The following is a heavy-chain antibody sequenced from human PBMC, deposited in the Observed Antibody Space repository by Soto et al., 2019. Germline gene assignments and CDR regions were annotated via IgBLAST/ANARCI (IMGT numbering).Heavy chain of an antibody. CDR1: GFTFTDYY. V-gene: IGHV3-11*05. CDR2: ISSRSSYT. J-gene: IGHJ4*02. CDR3: ARDVYYYDSSADWGY. D-gene: IGHD3-22*01. Sequence: SLRLSCAASGFTFTDYYMSWIRQAPGRGLEWVSYISSRSSYTYYADSVKGRFTISRDNAENSLYLEMNSLRVEDTAVYYCARDVYYYDSSADWGYRGQGTLVTV.